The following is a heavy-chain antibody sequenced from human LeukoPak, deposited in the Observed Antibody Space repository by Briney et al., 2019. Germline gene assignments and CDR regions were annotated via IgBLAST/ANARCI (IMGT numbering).Heavy chain of an antibody. V-gene: IGHV4-59*08. D-gene: IGHD6-13*01. CDR2: ISYSGST. Sequence: PSETLSLTCTVSGGSGSSDSWSWIRQPPGQGLEWIGYISYSGSTSCNPSLKSRVTISVDTSKIQFSLRLSSVTAADTAVYYCARQGYSNSYYYMDVWGDGTTVTVSS. CDR1: GGSGSSDS. CDR3: ARQGYSNSYYYMDV. J-gene: IGHJ6*03.